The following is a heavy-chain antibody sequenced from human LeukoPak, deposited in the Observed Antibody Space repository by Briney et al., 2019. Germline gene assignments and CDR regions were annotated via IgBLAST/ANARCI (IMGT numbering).Heavy chain of an antibody. CDR3: ARNQRRLDY. V-gene: IGHV3-7*01. CDR1: GFTFSNYW. Sequence: PGGSLRLSCAASGFTFSNYWMTWVRQALGKGLELVANIKQDGSEKYYVDSVKGRFTISRDNAKNSLYLQMNSLRAEDTAVYYCARNQRRLDYWGQGTLVTVSS. D-gene: IGHD1-14*01. J-gene: IGHJ4*02. CDR2: IKQDGSEK.